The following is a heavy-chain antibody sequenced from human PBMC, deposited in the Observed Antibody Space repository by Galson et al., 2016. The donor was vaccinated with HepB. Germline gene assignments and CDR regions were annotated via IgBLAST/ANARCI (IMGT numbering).Heavy chain of an antibody. J-gene: IGHJ2*01. CDR3: AEANSSSWYRGWWFDL. D-gene: IGHD6-13*01. CDR2: IRDRGAST. Sequence: LRLSCAASGFTFDTYALSWVRPAPGTGLEWVSSIRDRGASTYYADSVKGRFTIPRDNSKKTMYLQMNSLRAEDTAVYYCAEANSSSWYRGWWFDLCGRGTLVTVSS. CDR1: GFTFDTYA. V-gene: IGHV3-23*01.